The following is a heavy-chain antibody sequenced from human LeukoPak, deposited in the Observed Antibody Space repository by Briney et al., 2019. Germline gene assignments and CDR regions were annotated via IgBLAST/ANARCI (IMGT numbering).Heavy chain of an antibody. Sequence: SSETLSLTCTVSGGSISSSSYYWGWIRQPPGKGLEWIGSIYYSGSTYYNPSLKSRVTISVDTSKNQFSLKLSSVTAADTAVYYCASSGSYRDDYWGQGTLVTVSS. CDR3: ASSGSYRDDY. V-gene: IGHV4-39*01. CDR2: IYYSGST. J-gene: IGHJ4*02. D-gene: IGHD1-26*01. CDR1: GGSISSSSYY.